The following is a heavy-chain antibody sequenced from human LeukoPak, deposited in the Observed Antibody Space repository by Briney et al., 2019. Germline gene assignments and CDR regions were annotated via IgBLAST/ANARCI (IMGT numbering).Heavy chain of an antibody. V-gene: IGHV1-18*01. CDR3: ARAGYCSGGSCHTGAFDI. CDR1: GYTGSSYG. D-gene: IGHD2-15*01. CDR2: FIPYNDNA. Sequence: ASVKVSCNASGYTGSSYGITCVRQSPGQRLEWMGWFIPYNDNASYAQKLQGRVTMTTHTSTSTAYMELRSLRSDDTAVYYCARAGYCSGGSCHTGAFDIWGQGTMVTGSS. J-gene: IGHJ3*02.